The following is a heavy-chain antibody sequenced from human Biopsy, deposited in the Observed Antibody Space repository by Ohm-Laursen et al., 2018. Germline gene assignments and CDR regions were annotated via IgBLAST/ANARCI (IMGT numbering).Heavy chain of an antibody. Sequence: TLSLTCTVSGGSIGGGDYHWNWIRQHPGKGLEWIGLISYSGTTFYNPSLESLLTISIDTSKNHFSLNLRSVTAADTAVYYCARGVPHYDGSGYPLAGYWYFDLWGRGTLVTVSS. V-gene: IGHV4-31*01. CDR1: GGSIGGGDYH. J-gene: IGHJ2*01. D-gene: IGHD3-22*01. CDR3: ARGVPHYDGSGYPLAGYWYFDL. CDR2: ISYSGTT.